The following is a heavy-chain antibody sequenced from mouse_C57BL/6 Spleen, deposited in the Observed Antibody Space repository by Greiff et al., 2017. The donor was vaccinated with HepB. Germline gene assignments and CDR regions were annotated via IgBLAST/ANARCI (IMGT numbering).Heavy chain of an antibody. J-gene: IGHJ2*01. CDR2: IYPGDGDT. CDR1: GYAFSSYW. V-gene: IGHV1-80*01. D-gene: IGHD1-1*01. Sequence: VQLVESGAELVKPGASVKISCKASGYAFSSYWMNWVKQRPGKGLEWIGQIYPGDGDTNYNGKFKGKATLTADKSSSTAYMQLSSLTSEDSAVYFCARNIYYYGSSYGYWGQGTTLTVSS. CDR3: ARNIYYYGSSYGY.